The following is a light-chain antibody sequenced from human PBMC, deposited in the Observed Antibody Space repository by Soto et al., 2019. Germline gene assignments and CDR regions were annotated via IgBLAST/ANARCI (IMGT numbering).Light chain of an antibody. J-gene: IGKJ4*01. CDR3: QQYGSSPLT. CDR2: GAS. V-gene: IGKV3-20*01. Sequence: EIVLTQSPSTLSLSPGLRSTLACRASQRVSSSYLAWYQQKAGQAPRLLIYGASSRATGIPDRFSGSGSGTDFTLTISRLEPEDFAVYYCQQYGSSPLTFGGGTKV. CDR1: QRVSSSY.